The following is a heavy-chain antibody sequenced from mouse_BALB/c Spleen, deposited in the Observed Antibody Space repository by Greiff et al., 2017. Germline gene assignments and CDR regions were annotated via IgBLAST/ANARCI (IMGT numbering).Heavy chain of an antibody. Sequence: QVQLKESGPGLVEPSQSLSITCTVSGFSLSRYSVHWVRQPPGKGLEWLGMIWGDGSTDYNSALKSRLSISKDNSKSHVFLKMNSLQTDDTAMYYCAREDRYYFDYWGQGTTLTVSS. CDR3: AREDRYYFDY. CDR1: GFSLSRYS. J-gene: IGHJ2*01. V-gene: IGHV2-6-4*01. CDR2: IWGDGST. D-gene: IGHD2-14*01.